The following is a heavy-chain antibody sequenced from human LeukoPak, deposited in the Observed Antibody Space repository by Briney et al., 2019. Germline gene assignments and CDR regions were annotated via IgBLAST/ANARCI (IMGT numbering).Heavy chain of an antibody. CDR2: ISAYNGNT. D-gene: IGHD2-2*01. V-gene: IGHV1-18*01. CDR3: ARGLRGYCSSTSCYFQPQNWFDP. CDR1: GYTFTSYG. Sequence: EASVKVSFKASGYTFTSYGIGWVRQAPGQGLEWMGWISAYNGNTNYAQKLQGRVTMTRNTSISTAYMELSSLRSEDTAVYYCARGLRGYCSSTSCYFQPQNWFDPWGQGTLVTVSS. J-gene: IGHJ5*02.